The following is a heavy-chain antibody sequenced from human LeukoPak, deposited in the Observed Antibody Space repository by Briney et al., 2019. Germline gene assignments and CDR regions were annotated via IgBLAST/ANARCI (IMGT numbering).Heavy chain of an antibody. J-gene: IGHJ4*02. V-gene: IGHV3-30*02. CDR2: IRYDGSNK. CDR1: GFTFKSYG. D-gene: IGHD6-13*01. CDR3: AKASGGSSSPSY. Sequence: GGSLRLSCAASGFTFKSYGMHWVRQAAGKGLEGVAFIRYDGSNKYYADSVKGRFTISRDNSRNTLYLQMNSLRAEDTAVYYCAKASGGSSSPSYWGQGTLLTVSS.